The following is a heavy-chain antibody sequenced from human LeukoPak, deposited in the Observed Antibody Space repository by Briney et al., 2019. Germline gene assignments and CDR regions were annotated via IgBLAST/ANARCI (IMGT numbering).Heavy chain of an antibody. J-gene: IGHJ4*02. CDR3: AREFGDIVVVPVLGIDY. Sequence: GGSLRLSCAASGFTFSSYSMNWVRQAPGKGLEWVSSISSSSYIYYADSVKGRFTISRDNAKNSLYLQMNSLRAEDTAVYYCAREFGDIVVVPVLGIDYWGQGTLVTVSS. CDR2: ISSSSYI. D-gene: IGHD2-2*01. CDR1: GFTFSSYS. V-gene: IGHV3-21*01.